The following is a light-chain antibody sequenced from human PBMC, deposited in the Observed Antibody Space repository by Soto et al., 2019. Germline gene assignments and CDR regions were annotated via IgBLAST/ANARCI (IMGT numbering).Light chain of an antibody. CDR1: QSVSSSY. J-gene: IGKJ4*01. CDR2: GAS. V-gene: IGKV3-20*01. Sequence: EIVLTQSPGTLSLSPGERATLSCRASQSVSSSYLAWYQQKTGQAPRLLIYGASSRATGIPERFSGSGSGTDFILTISRLEPEDFAVFYCQQYGSSPLTFGGGTKVEI. CDR3: QQYGSSPLT.